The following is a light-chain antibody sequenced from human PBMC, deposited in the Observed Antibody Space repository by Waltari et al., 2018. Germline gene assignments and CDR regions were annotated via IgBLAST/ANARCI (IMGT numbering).Light chain of an antibody. CDR3: QQYFDYPVT. J-gene: IGKJ1*01. CDR2: GAS. Sequence: AMRRIQSPSSLSASTGDRVTITCRASQDISTHLAWYQQKPGKVPRLLISGASTLQSGVPLGFSGGGSGTDFTLNITNLQSEDFATYFCQQYFDYPVTFGPGTKVEVK. V-gene: IGKV1-8*01. CDR1: QDISTH.